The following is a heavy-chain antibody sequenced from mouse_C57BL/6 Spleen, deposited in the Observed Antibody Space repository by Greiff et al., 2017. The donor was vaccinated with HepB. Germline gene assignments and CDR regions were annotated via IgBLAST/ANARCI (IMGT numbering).Heavy chain of an antibody. Sequence: EVQLQESGGGLVQPGESLKLSCESNEYEFPSHDMSWVRKTPEKRLELVAAINSDGGSTYYPDTMERRFIISRDNTKKTLYLQMSSLRSEDTALYYCARRGIYYDYEGWYFDVWGTGTTVTVSS. CDR3: ARRGIYYDYEGWYFDV. D-gene: IGHD2-4*01. CDR1: EYEFPSHD. V-gene: IGHV5-2*01. J-gene: IGHJ1*03. CDR2: INSDGGST.